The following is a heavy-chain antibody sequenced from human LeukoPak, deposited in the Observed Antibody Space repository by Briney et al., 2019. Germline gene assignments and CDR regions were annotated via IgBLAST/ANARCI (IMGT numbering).Heavy chain of an antibody. CDR2: ISGSGGST. CDR1: GFTFSSYA. CDR3: AKDREDTMIVVVTEDAFDI. J-gene: IGHJ3*02. V-gene: IGHV3-23*01. D-gene: IGHD3-22*01. Sequence: PGGSLRLSCAASGFTFSSYAMSWGRQAPGKGLEWVSAISGSGGSTYYADSVKGRFTISRDNSKNTLYLQMNSLRAEDTAVYYCAKDREDTMIVVVTEDAFDIWGQGTMVTVSS.